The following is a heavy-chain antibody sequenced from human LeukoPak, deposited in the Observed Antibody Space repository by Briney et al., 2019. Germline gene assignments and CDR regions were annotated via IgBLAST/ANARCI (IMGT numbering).Heavy chain of an antibody. CDR2: IIPIFGTA. CDR1: GGTFSSYA. V-gene: IGHV1-69*05. Sequence: SVKVSCKASGGTFSSYAISWVRQAPGQGLEWMGGIIPIFGTANYAQKFQGRVTMTRNTSISTAYMELSSLRSEDTAVYYCARVEGSGSYLVYFDYWGQGTLVTVSS. J-gene: IGHJ4*02. CDR3: ARVEGSGSYLVYFDY. D-gene: IGHD1-26*01.